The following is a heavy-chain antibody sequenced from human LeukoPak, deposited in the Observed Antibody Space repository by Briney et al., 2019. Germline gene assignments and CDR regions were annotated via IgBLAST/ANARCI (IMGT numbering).Heavy chain of an antibody. J-gene: IGHJ1*01. V-gene: IGHV3-48*04. CDR3: TSWGDTTAEYFQR. CDR1: GFTVSSNY. Sequence: GGSLRLSCAASGFTVSSNYMSWVRQAPGKGLEWVSYISSSSSTIYYADSVKGRFTISRDNAQNSMYLQMNSLRVEDTAVYYCTSWGDTTAEYFQRWGQGTLVTVSS. CDR2: ISSSSSTI. D-gene: IGHD7-27*01.